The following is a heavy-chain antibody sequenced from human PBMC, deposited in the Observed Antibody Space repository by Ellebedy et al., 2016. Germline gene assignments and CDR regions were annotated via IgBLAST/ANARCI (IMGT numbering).Heavy chain of an antibody. J-gene: IGHJ3*02. CDR3: ARAVLDYYDSSGRADAFDI. V-gene: IGHV4-4*07. CDR2: IYTSGST. CDR1: GGSISSYY. D-gene: IGHD3-22*01. Sequence: SETLSLTXTVSGGSISSYYWSWIRQPAGKGLEWIGRIYTSGSTNYNPSLKSRVTMSVDTSKNQFSLKLSSVTAADTAAYYCARAVLDYYDSSGRADAFDIWGQGTMVTVSS.